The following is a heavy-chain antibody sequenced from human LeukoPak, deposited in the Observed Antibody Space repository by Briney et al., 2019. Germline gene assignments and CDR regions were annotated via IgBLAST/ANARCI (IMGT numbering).Heavy chain of an antibody. CDR1: GFTVSSNS. CDR3: AKKEGGHSSGYYYTTADPDAFDI. D-gene: IGHD3-22*01. CDR2: IYSDNT. J-gene: IGHJ3*02. V-gene: IGHV3-53*01. Sequence: GGSLRLSCTVSGFTVSSNSMSWVRQAPGKGLEWVSFIYSDNTHYSDSVKGRFTISRDNSKNTLYLQMKSLRAEDTAVYYCAKKEGGHSSGYYYTTADPDAFDIWGKGTMVTVSS.